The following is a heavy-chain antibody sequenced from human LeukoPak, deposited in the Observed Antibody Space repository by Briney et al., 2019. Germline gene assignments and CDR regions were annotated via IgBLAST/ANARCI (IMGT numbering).Heavy chain of an antibody. CDR1: GGSFSGYY. J-gene: IGHJ4*02. D-gene: IGHD6-6*01. Sequence: SETLSLTCAVYGGSFSGYYWSWIRQPPGKGLEWIGEINHSGSTNYNPSLKSRVTMSVDTSKNQFSLKLSSVTAADTAVYYCARGRRIAARTFDYWGQGTLVTVSS. V-gene: IGHV4-34*01. CDR3: ARGRRIAARTFDY. CDR2: INHSGST.